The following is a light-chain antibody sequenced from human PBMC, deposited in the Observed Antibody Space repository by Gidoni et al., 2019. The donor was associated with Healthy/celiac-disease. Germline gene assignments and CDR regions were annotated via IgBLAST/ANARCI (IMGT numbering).Light chain of an antibody. Sequence: QSALTQPASVSGSPGQSITISCTGTSSDVGCSNYVSWYQQHPGKAPILMLYEVSNRPSGVSNRFSGSKSGNTASLTISGLQAEDEAYYYCSSYTSSSTLVVFGGGTKLTVL. J-gene: IGLJ2*01. CDR2: EVS. CDR1: SSDVGCSNY. V-gene: IGLV2-14*01. CDR3: SSYTSSSTLVV.